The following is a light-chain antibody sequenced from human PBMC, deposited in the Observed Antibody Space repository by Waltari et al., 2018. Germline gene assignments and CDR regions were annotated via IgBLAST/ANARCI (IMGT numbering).Light chain of an antibody. CDR1: QSISSY. Sequence: DIQMTQSPSSLSASVGDRVTITCRASQSISSYLNWYQQKPGKAPKLLIYAASSLQSGVPSRFSGSGSGTDCTFNNSRLQPEDFATYFCQPSYSTPRTFGQGTKVEIK. J-gene: IGKJ1*01. CDR2: AAS. CDR3: QPSYSTPRT. V-gene: IGKV1-39*01.